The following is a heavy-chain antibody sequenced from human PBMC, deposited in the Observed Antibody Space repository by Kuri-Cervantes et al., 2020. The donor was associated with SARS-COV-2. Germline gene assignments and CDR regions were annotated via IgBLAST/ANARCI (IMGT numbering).Heavy chain of an antibody. CDR2: IYYTGNT. CDR1: RGSISSSSYY. Sequence: SETLSLTCIVSRGSISSSSYYWGWIRQPPGKGLEWIGSIYYTGNTYYNPSLNSRVTMSVDTSKNQFSLKLSSVTAADTAVYYCARGSSSHRPFDYWGQGTLVTVSS. J-gene: IGHJ4*02. D-gene: IGHD6-6*01. V-gene: IGHV4-39*01. CDR3: ARGSSSHRPFDY.